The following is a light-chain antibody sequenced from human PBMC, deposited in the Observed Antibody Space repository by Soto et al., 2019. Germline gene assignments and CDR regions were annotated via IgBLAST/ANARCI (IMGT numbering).Light chain of an antibody. CDR2: SAS. J-gene: IGKJ2*01. CDR1: QSVSNRY. Sequence: ESVLTQSPGTLSLSPGERATLSCGASQSVSNRYLAWYQQKPGQAPRLLLDSASSRATGIPDRFGGSGAGTVFTLTIRRLEPEDFAVYYYQRYGSSPYTFGRGTKLVIK. CDR3: QRYGSSPYT. V-gene: IGKV3-20*01.